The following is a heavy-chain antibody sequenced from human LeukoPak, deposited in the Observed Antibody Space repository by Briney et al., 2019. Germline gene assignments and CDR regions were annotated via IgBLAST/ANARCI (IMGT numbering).Heavy chain of an antibody. V-gene: IGHV3-11*01. CDR1: GFTFSDYY. CDR3: AKSLYYYDSTFDY. CDR2: ISSSGSTI. J-gene: IGHJ4*02. Sequence: GGSLRLSCAASGFTFSDYYMSWIRQAPGKGLEWVSYISSSGSTIYYADSVKGRFTISRDNAKNSLYLQVNSLRAEDTAVYYCAKSLYYYDSTFDYWGQGTLVTVSS. D-gene: IGHD3-22*01.